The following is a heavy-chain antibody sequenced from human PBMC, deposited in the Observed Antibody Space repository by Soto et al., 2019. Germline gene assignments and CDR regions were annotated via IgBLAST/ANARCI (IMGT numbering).Heavy chain of an antibody. D-gene: IGHD2-8*02. V-gene: IGHV3-13*01. CDR3: ARQASYWHGGGGWFDP. Sequence: EVQLVESGGGLVQPGGSLRLSCAASGFTFSAYDMHWVRQPTGKGLEWVSAIGTQHDTYYPDSVKGRFTISRENAKNSFYLQMNSRGTGATAVYYWARQASYWHGGGGWFDPWGQGTLVTVSS. CDR2: IGTQHDT. J-gene: IGHJ5*02. CDR1: GFTFSAYD.